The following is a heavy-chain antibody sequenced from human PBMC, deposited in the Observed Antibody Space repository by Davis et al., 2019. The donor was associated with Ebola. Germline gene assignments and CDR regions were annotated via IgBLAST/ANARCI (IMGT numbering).Heavy chain of an antibody. CDR2: ISSNGGST. Sequence: GGSLRLSCAASGFTFSSYAMHWVRQAPGKGLEYVSAISSNGGSTYYANSVKGRFTISRDNSKNTLYLQMNSLRAEDTAFYYCASGDGRGRSYDMDVWGQGTTVTVSS. V-gene: IGHV3-64*01. CDR1: GFTFSSYA. J-gene: IGHJ6*03. CDR3: ASGDGRGRSYDMDV. D-gene: IGHD3/OR15-3a*01.